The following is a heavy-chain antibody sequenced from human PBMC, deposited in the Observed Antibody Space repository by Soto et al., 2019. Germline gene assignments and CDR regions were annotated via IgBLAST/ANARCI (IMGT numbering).Heavy chain of an antibody. CDR1: GFTFSDYA. D-gene: IGHD1-1*01. V-gene: IGHV3-23*01. CDR2: ITGNGGGT. Sequence: GGSLRLSCAASGFTFSDYAMTWVRQAPGKGLDWVSAITGNGGGTYYADSVKGRFTISRDNSKNTLYLQVDSLRAEDTAVYYCAKDFPNTGNCQDFDYWGQGTLVTVSS. CDR3: AKDFPNTGNCQDFDY. J-gene: IGHJ4*02.